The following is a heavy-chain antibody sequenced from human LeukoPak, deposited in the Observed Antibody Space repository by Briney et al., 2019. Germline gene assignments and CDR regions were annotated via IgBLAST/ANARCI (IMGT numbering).Heavy chain of an antibody. CDR3: AKDIGYYDSSGSTDY. D-gene: IGHD3-22*01. CDR1: GFTFSSYA. J-gene: IGHJ4*02. V-gene: IGHV3-30*04. CDR2: ISYDGSNK. Sequence: GGSLRLSCAASGFTFSSYAMHWVRQAPGKGLEWVAVISYDGSNKYYADSVKGRFTISRDNSKNTLYLQMNSLRAEDTAVYYCAKDIGYYDSSGSTDYWGQGTLVTVSS.